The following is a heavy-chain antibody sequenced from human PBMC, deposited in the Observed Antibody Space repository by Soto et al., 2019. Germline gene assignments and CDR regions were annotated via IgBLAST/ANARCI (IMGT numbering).Heavy chain of an antibody. V-gene: IGHV1-18*01. CDR3: ARADFDFWSGYSPFDY. CDR2: ISPYNGNT. CDR1: GYTLTSYG. J-gene: IGHJ4*02. Sequence: QVQLVQSRAEVKKPGASVKVSCKASGYTLTSYGISWVRQAPGQGLEWVGWISPYNGNTNYAQKLQDRVTLTTDTSKSTAYMELRSLRPDDTAVYYCARADFDFWSGYSPFDYWGQGTLVTVSS. D-gene: IGHD3-3*01.